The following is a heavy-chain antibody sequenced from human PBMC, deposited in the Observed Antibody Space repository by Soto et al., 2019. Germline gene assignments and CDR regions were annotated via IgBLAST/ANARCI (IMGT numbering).Heavy chain of an antibody. CDR3: ARRLYGDYDY. J-gene: IGHJ4*02. CDR1: GYSFTTSG. D-gene: IGHD4-17*01. Sequence: QVQLVQSGAEVKQSGASVKVSCKASGYSFTTSGITWVRQAPGQGLEWVGWISTYNGNTNYAQKLQDRVTLTTDTSTTTAYMELRSLRSDDTAVYYCARRLYGDYDYWGQGTLVTVSS. CDR2: ISTYNGNT. V-gene: IGHV1-18*01.